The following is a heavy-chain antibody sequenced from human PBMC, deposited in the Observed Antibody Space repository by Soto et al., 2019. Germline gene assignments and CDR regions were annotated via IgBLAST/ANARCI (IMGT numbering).Heavy chain of an antibody. J-gene: IGHJ6*03. CDR3: ARNLKYYDILTGPNYYYYMDV. D-gene: IGHD3-9*01. CDR1: GYTFTSYG. CDR2: ISAYNGNT. Sequence: GASVKVSCKASGYTFTSYGISWVRQAPGQGPEWMGWISAYNGNTNYAQKLQGRVTMTTDTSTSTAYMELRSLRSDDTAVYYCARNLKYYDILTGPNYYYYMDVWGKGTTVTVSS. V-gene: IGHV1-18*01.